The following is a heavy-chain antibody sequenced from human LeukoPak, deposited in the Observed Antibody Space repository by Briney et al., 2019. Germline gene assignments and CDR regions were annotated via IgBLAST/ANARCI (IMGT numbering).Heavy chain of an antibody. CDR3: ARQTFFKQWLIDY. CDR1: GGSFSGYY. D-gene: IGHD6-19*01. V-gene: IGHV4-34*01. CDR2: INHSGNT. Sequence: SETLSLTCAVYGGSFSGYYWSWIRQPPGNGLEWIGEINHSGNTDYNPSLKSRATISVDTSKNQFSLKLNSVTAADTAVYFCARQTFFKQWLIDYWGQGTLVTVSS. J-gene: IGHJ4*02.